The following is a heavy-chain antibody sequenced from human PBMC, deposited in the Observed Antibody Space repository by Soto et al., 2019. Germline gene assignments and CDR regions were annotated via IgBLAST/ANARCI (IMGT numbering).Heavy chain of an antibody. CDR3: AKDLEDIVLRPAARRFYFYGMDV. J-gene: IGHJ6*02. CDR2: INDRGRST. CDR1: GFTFSSYA. Sequence: GGSLRLSCAASGFTFSSYAMNWVRQPPGKGLEWVSGINDRGRSTYYADSVKGRFTISRDNSKNTLYLQMNSLRAEDTAVYYCAKDLEDIVLRPAARRFYFYGMDVWGQGTKVTVSS. D-gene: IGHD2-2*01. V-gene: IGHV3-23*01.